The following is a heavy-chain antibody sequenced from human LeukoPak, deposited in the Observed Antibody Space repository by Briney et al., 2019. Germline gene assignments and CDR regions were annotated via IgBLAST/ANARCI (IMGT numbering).Heavy chain of an antibody. J-gene: IGHJ4*02. CDR2: ISGSGGST. Sequence: PGGSLRLSCAASGFTFSSYAMSWVRQAPGKGLEWVSAISGSGGSTYYADSVKGRFTISRDNSKNTLYLQRNSLRAEDTAVYYCAKGSNAYDSSGYYRPYYFDYWGQGTLVTVSS. CDR3: AKGSNAYDSSGYYRPYYFDY. CDR1: GFTFSSYA. V-gene: IGHV3-23*01. D-gene: IGHD3-22*01.